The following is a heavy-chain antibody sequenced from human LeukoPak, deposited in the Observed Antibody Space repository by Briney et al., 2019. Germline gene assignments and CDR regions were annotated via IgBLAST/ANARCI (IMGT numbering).Heavy chain of an antibody. CDR1: GDSISSGAYS. V-gene: IGHV4-30-2*01. J-gene: IGHJ1*01. CDR3: ARGGIAAAVVFFQH. CDR2: LYHNGST. D-gene: IGHD6-13*01. Sequence: SETLSLTCAVSGDSISSGAYSWSWIRQPPGKGLEWIGSLYHNGSTYYNPSLKSRVTISVDRSKNQFSLKLSSVTAADTAVYYCARGGIAAAVVFFQHWGQGTLVTVSS.